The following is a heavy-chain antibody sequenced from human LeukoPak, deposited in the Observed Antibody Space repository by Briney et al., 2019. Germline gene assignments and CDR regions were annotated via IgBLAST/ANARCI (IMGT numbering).Heavy chain of an antibody. D-gene: IGHD2/OR15-2a*01. V-gene: IGHV3-74*01. CDR2: INSDGSWT. J-gene: IGHJ4*02. CDR1: GNYW. CDR3: VSLYETY. Sequence: GGSLRLSCAASGNYWMHWVRQVPGKGLVWVSHINSDGSWTSYADSVKGRFTISKDNAKNTVYLQMNSLRAEDTAVYYCVSLYETYWGRGTLVTVSS.